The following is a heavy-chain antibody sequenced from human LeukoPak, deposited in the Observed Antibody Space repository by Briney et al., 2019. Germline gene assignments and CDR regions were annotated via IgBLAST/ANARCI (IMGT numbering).Heavy chain of an antibody. Sequence: SETLSLTCTVSGGSSSSYYWSWIRQPPGKGLEWIGYIYCSGSTNYNPSLKSRVSILVDTSKNQFSLRLSSVTAADTAVYYCARSGGDRVGMPTIIDYWGQGTLVTVSS. CDR2: IYCSGST. CDR1: GGSSSSYY. CDR3: ARSGGDRVGMPTIIDY. D-gene: IGHD5-24*01. V-gene: IGHV4-59*01. J-gene: IGHJ4*02.